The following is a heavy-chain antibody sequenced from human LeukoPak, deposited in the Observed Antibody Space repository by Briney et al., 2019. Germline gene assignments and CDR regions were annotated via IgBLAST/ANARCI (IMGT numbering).Heavy chain of an antibody. CDR2: ISGSSSYI. Sequence: GGSLRLSCAASGFTSSSYSMNWVREAPGKGLEWVSSISGSSSYIYYADSVKGRFTISRDNAKNSLYLQMNSLRAEDTAVYYCASTGRPVGFYYYGMDVWGQGTTVTVSS. CDR3: ASTGRPVGFYYYGMDV. J-gene: IGHJ6*02. D-gene: IGHD4-23*01. V-gene: IGHV3-21*01. CDR1: GFTSSSYS.